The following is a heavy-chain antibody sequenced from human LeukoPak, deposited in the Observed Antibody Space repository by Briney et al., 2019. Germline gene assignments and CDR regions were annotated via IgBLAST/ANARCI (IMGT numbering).Heavy chain of an antibody. CDR1: GITLSNYG. Sequence: GGSLRLSCAVSGITLSNYGMSWVRQAPGKGLEWIAGLSGSGGGTNYADSVQGRFTISRDNPKNTLYLQMNSLRAEDTAVYFCAKRGVVIRVFLVGFHKEAYYFDSWGQGALVTVSS. CDR2: LSGSGGGT. J-gene: IGHJ4*02. D-gene: IGHD3-10*01. CDR3: AKRGVVIRVFLVGFHKEAYYFDS. V-gene: IGHV3-23*01.